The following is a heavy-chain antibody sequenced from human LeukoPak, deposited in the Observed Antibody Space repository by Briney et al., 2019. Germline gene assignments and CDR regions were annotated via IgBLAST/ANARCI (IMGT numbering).Heavy chain of an antibody. CDR3: ARGRGSTIFGVVIIRAYYFDY. CDR1: GGSFSGYY. J-gene: IGHJ4*02. Sequence: PSETLSLTCAVYGGSFSGYYWSWIRQPQGKGLEWIGEINHSGSTNYNPSLKSRVTISVDTSKNQFSLKLSSVTAADTAVYYCARGRGSTIFGVVIIRAYYFDYWGQGTLVTVSS. D-gene: IGHD3-3*01. V-gene: IGHV4-34*01. CDR2: INHSGST.